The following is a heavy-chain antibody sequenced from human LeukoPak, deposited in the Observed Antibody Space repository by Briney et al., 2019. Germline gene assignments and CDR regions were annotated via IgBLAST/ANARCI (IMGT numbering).Heavy chain of an antibody. CDR2: ISSSGSTI. CDR1: GFTFSSYE. V-gene: IGHV3-48*03. Sequence: GGSLRLSCAASGFTFSSYEMNWVRQAPGRGLEWVSYISSSGSTIYYADSVKGRFTISRDNAKNSLYLQMNSLRAEDTAVYYCARDSRYYGSGSYLLSDYWGQGTLVTVSS. D-gene: IGHD3-10*01. J-gene: IGHJ4*02. CDR3: ARDSRYYGSGSYLLSDY.